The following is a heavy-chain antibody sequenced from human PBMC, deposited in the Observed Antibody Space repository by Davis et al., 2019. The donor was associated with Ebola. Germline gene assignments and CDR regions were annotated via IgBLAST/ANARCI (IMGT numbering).Heavy chain of an antibody. Sequence: PGGSLRLSCAASGFTFSSYSMNWVRQAPGKGLEWVSSISSSSSYIYYADSVKGRFTISRDNAKNSLYLQMNSLRAEDTAVYYCARVQGLYDSSGYYYGLNYWGQGTLVTVSS. CDR2: ISSSSSYI. CDR3: ARVQGLYDSSGYYYGLNY. V-gene: IGHV3-21*01. D-gene: IGHD3-22*01. J-gene: IGHJ4*02. CDR1: GFTFSSYS.